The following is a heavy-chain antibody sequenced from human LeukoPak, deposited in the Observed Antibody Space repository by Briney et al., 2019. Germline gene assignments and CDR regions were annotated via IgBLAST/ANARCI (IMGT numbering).Heavy chain of an antibody. Sequence: SGPTLVNPTETLTLTCIFSGFSFRTSGVGVGWIRQPPGKALEFLALISWDGDKRYSPSLKSRLTINKDTSKNQVVLTMTNVDPVDTATYYCARRIGPSRPWISWFDSWGQGTLVTVSS. CDR3: ARRIGPSRPWISWFDS. CDR2: ISWDGDK. V-gene: IGHV2-5*02. D-gene: IGHD6-6*01. CDR1: GFSFRTSGVG. J-gene: IGHJ5*01.